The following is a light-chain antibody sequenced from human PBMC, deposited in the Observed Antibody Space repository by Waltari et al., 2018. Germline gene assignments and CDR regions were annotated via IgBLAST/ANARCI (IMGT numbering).Light chain of an antibody. Sequence: QSALTQPPSASGSPGQSVTISCTGTSSDVGGYNYVSWYQQPPGKAPKLMIYEVSKRPAGGPERFSGSKSGNTASLTVSGLQAEDEADYYCSSYAGSNNVVFGGGTKLTVL. CDR1: SSDVGGYNY. V-gene: IGLV2-8*01. CDR2: EVS. J-gene: IGLJ2*01. CDR3: SSYAGSNNVV.